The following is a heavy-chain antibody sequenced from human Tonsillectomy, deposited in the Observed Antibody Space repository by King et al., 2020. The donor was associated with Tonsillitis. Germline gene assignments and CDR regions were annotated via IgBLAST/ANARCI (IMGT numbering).Heavy chain of an antibody. J-gene: IGHJ4*02. CDR3: AREGGGGGRSGADN. CDR1: GFTFSNYA. Sequence: VQLVESGGGVVQPGRSLRLSCAASGFTFSNYAMHWVRQAPGKGLEWVAVIWYDGSNKYYADSVKGRFTISRDNSKNTLYLQMNSLRAEDTAVYYCAREGGGGGRSGADNGGKGTRV. CDR2: IWYDGSNK. V-gene: IGHV3-33*01. D-gene: IGHD3-10*01.